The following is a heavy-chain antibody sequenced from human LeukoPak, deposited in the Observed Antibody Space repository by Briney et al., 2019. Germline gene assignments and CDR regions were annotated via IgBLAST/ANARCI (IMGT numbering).Heavy chain of an antibody. Sequence: SETLSLTCTVSGGSISNFYWSWIRQPAGKGLEWIGRIYVSGSTNYNPSLESRVTMSVDTSKNQFSLDLNSVTAADTAVYYCARHGGSRYCSSTSCYRVFDYWGQGTLVTVSS. J-gene: IGHJ4*02. D-gene: IGHD2-2*01. CDR1: GGSISNFY. CDR3: ARHGGSRYCSSTSCYRVFDY. V-gene: IGHV4-4*07. CDR2: IYVSGST.